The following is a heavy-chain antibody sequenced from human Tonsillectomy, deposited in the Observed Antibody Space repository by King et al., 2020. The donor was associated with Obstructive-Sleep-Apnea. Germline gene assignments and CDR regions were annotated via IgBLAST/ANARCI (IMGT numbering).Heavy chain of an antibody. D-gene: IGHD3-16*01. V-gene: IGHV3-74*01. Sequence: KELVWVSRINGAGSSTSYVDSVEGRFTISRNNSQNTLYLQVHSLRADDTAVYYCARALSLYRDYSFDLWSKGTMVT. CDR2: INGAGSST. CDR3: ARALSLYRDYSFDL. J-gene: IGHJ3*01.